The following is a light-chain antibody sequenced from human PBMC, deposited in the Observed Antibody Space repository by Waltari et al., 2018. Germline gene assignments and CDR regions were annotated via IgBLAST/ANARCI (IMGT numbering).Light chain of an antibody. CDR2: DAS. J-gene: IGKJ4*01. CDR3: QQYDHLPLS. Sequence: DIQMTQSPSSLSASVGDRVTITCQASQDISNDLNWYQQKPGKAPKLLIYDASNLETGVPSRFSGSGSGTDFTFTISSLQPEDIATYYCQQYDHLPLSFGGGTKVEIK. V-gene: IGKV1-33*01. CDR1: QDISND.